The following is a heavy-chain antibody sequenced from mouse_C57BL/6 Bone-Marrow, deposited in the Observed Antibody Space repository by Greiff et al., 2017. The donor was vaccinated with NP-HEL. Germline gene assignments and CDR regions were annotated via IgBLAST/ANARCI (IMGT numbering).Heavy chain of an antibody. V-gene: IGHV1-64*01. CDR3: AIYYGSRHYYAMDY. D-gene: IGHD1-1*01. CDR1: GYTFTSYW. Sequence: VQLQQPGAELVKPGASVKLSCKASGYTFTSYWMHWVKQRPGQGLEWIGMIHPNSGSTNYNEKFKSKATLTVDKSSSTAYMQLSSLTSEDSAVYYCAIYYGSRHYYAMDYWGQGTSVTVSS. J-gene: IGHJ4*01. CDR2: IHPNSGST.